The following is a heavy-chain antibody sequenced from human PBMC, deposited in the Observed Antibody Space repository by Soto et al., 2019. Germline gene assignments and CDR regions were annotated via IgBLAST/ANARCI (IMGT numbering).Heavy chain of an antibody. D-gene: IGHD2-2*01. J-gene: IGHJ4*02. V-gene: IGHV1-18*01. CDR1: GYTFTSYG. Sequence: ASVKVSCKASGYTFTSYGISWVRQAPGQGLEWMGWISAYNGNTNYAQKLQGRVTMTTDTSTSTAYMELRSLRSDDTAVYYCARDVPIVVVPAAKFDYWGQGTLVTVSS. CDR3: ARDVPIVVVPAAKFDY. CDR2: ISAYNGNT.